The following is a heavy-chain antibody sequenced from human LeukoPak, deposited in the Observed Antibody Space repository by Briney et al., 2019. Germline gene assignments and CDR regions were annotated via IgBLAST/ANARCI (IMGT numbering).Heavy chain of an antibody. CDR2: ISSNGGST. CDR1: GFPFRNYG. CDR3: VRDDTGGYYSDY. Sequence: GGSLRLSCAASGFPFRNYGMHWVRQAPGKGLEYVSAISSNGGSTYYANSVKGRFTISRDNSKNTLYLQMGSLRAEDVAVYFCVRDDTGGYYSDYWGQGTLVTVSS. D-gene: IGHD1-14*01. J-gene: IGHJ4*02. V-gene: IGHV3-64*01.